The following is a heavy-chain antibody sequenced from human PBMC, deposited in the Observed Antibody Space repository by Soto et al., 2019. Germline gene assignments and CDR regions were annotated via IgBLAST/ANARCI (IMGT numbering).Heavy chain of an antibody. CDR1: GYTFTSYY. D-gene: IGHD3-22*01. CDR3: ARAGHYYDSSGYLDAFDI. V-gene: IGHV1-46*01. Sequence: ASVKVSCKASGYTFTSYYMHWVRQAPGQGLEWMGIIKPSGGSTSYAQKIQGRVTMTRDTSTSTVYMELSSLRSEDTAFYYFARAGHYYDSSGYLDAFDIWGQGTMVTVSS. J-gene: IGHJ3*02. CDR2: IKPSGGST.